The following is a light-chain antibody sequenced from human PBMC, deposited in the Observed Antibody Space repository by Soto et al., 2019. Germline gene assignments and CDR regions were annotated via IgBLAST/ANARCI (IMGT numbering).Light chain of an antibody. V-gene: IGKV3-15*01. J-gene: IGKJ4*01. Sequence: IVMTQSPATLSVSPGERATLYCRASQTVSSSLAWYQHKPGQPPRLLIYGASTRANGIPARFAGSGSGTEFTLTISSLQSEDFAVYYCQQYNDWPPLTSGGGTKIQIK. CDR2: GAS. CDR3: QQYNDWPPLT. CDR1: QTVSSS.